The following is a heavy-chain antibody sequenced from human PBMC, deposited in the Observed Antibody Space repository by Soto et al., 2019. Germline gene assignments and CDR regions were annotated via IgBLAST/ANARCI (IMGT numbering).Heavy chain of an antibody. CDR3: ARDGVAAGLYLDN. J-gene: IGHJ4*02. CDR1: GFTFRTYA. V-gene: IGHV3-23*01. D-gene: IGHD6-19*01. Sequence: GGSLRLSCAASGFTFRTYAMNWVRQAPGKGLEWVSGISGTGGGTYYAGSVKGRFTISRDNSKNTLYLQMNSLRAEDTALYYCARDGVAAGLYLDNWGQGTLVTVSS. CDR2: ISGTGGGT.